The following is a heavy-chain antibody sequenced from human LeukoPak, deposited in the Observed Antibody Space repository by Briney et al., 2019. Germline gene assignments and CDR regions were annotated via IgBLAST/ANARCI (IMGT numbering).Heavy chain of an antibody. Sequence: PGGSLRLSCAASGFTFSNYWMTWVRQAPGKGLEWVAHIKEDGGEKHYVDPVKGRFTISRDNAKNSLYLQMNSLRAEDTAVYYCGTWSGADYWGQGTLVTVSS. CDR1: GFTFSNYW. V-gene: IGHV3-7*01. CDR3: GTWSGADY. CDR2: IKEDGGEK. D-gene: IGHD2-8*02. J-gene: IGHJ4*02.